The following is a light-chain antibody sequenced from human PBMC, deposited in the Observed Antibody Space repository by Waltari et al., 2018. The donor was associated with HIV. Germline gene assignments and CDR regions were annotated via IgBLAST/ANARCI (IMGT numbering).Light chain of an antibody. CDR3: QQYYTTSWT. V-gene: IGKV4-1*01. J-gene: IGKJ1*01. Sequence: DIVMTQSPDSLAVSLGGRATLNCQSIQCVLFGSNSKNYLAWYQQKPGQPPKLLMYWADTREAGVPDRFRGGGSGTDFTPTISSMQAEDVAVYYCQQYYTTSWTFGQGTKVEIK. CDR1: QCVLFGSNSKNY. CDR2: WAD.